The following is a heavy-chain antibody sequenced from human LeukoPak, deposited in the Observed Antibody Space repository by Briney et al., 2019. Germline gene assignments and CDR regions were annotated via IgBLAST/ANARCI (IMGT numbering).Heavy chain of an antibody. D-gene: IGHD3-22*01. CDR2: INPNSGGT. J-gene: IGHJ4*02. CDR3: ARPVDYDSSGYYS. Sequence: ASVKVSCKASGYTFTGYYMHWVRQAPGQGLEWMGWINPNSGGTNYAQKFRGRVTMTRDTSISTAYMELSRLRSDDTAVYYCARPVDYDSSGYYSWGQGTLVTVSS. V-gene: IGHV1-2*02. CDR1: GYTFTGYY.